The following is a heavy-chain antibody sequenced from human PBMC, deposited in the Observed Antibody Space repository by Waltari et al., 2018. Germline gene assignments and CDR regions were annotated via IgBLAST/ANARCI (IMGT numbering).Heavy chain of an antibody. CDR3: VRGLGDS. Sequence: EVQLVESGGAFVQPGGSLRLSCAASGFTFSTYWMHWVRQAPGKGLVWVSRINSDGSLTTSADSVKGRFTISRDNAKNTLYLQMNSLRVEDTAVYYCVRGLGDSWGQGTLVTVSS. CDR1: GFTFSTYW. V-gene: IGHV3-74*01. CDR2: INSDGSLT. J-gene: IGHJ5*01. D-gene: IGHD3-16*01.